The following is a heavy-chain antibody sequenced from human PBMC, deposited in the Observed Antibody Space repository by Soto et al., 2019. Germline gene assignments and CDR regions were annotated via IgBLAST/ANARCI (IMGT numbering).Heavy chain of an antibody. D-gene: IGHD1-26*01. J-gene: IGHJ4*02. Sequence: EVQLLESGGGLVQPGGSLRLSCAASEFPFGSYAMSWVRQAPGKGLEWVSGISGSGVSIYYTDSVKGRFTISRDNSKNTLYLQMNSLRAVDTAVYYCAKGVGPIRFNFDYWGQGTLVTVSS. V-gene: IGHV3-23*01. CDR3: AKGVGPIRFNFDY. CDR2: ISGSGVSI. CDR1: EFPFGSYA.